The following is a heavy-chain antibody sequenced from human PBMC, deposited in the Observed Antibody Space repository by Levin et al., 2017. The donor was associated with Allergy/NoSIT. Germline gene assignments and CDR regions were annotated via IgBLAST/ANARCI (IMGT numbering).Heavy chain of an antibody. CDR2: ISYDGSNK. Sequence: SCAASGFTFSSYGMHWVRQAPGKGLEWVAVISYDGSNKYYADSVKGRFTISRDNSKNTLYLQMNSLRAEDTAVYYCANSMTTVTTNYWGQGTLVTVSS. J-gene: IGHJ4*02. CDR1: GFTFSSYG. D-gene: IGHD4-17*01. V-gene: IGHV3-30*18. CDR3: ANSMTTVTTNY.